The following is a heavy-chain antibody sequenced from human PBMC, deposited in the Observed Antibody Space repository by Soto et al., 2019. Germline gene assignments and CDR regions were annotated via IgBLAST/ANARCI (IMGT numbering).Heavy chain of an antibody. J-gene: IGHJ6*03. CDR3: AREGEGSSGWSRKTGYYYYYMDV. D-gene: IGHD6-19*01. Sequence: ASVKVSCKASGYTFTSYAMHWVRQAPGQRLEWMGWINAGNGNTKYSQKFQGRVTITRDTSASTAYMELSSLRSEDTAVYYCAREGEGSSGWSRKTGYYYYYMDVWGKGTTVTVSS. V-gene: IGHV1-3*01. CDR1: GYTFTSYA. CDR2: INAGNGNT.